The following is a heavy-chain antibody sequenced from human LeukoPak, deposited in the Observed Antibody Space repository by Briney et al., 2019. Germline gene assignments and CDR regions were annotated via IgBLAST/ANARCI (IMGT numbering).Heavy chain of an antibody. J-gene: IGHJ4*02. Sequence: GGSLRLSCAASGFTFCNYWMNWVREAPGKGGEGGANIKQDGSETEYVDSGKGRFTSSRDNAKNSLYLQMNSLRDEDTAVYYCARGGSGYSYGNIDSWGQGILVTVSS. CDR1: GFTFCNYW. V-gene: IGHV3-7*01. D-gene: IGHD5-18*01. CDR2: IKQDGSET. CDR3: ARGGSGYSYGNIDS.